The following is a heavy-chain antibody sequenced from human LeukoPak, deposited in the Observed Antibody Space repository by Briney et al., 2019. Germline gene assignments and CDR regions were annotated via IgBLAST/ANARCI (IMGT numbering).Heavy chain of an antibody. CDR2: INPSGGST. D-gene: IGHD6-6*01. Sequence: ASVKVSCKASGFTFTSYYMHWVRQAPGQGLEWMGIINPSGGSTSYAQKFQGRVTMTRDTSTSTVYMELSSLRSEDTAVYYCARDIAARLYAADYWAREPWSPSPQ. CDR3: ARDIAARLYAADY. CDR1: GFTFTSYY. V-gene: IGHV1-46*01. J-gene: IGHJ4*02.